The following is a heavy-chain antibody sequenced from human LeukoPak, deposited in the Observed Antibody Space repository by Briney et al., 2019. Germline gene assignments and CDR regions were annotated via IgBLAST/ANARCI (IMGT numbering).Heavy chain of an antibody. CDR2: INHSGST. D-gene: IGHD2-2*01. V-gene: IGHV4-34*01. CDR1: GGSLSGYY. Sequence: SETLSLTCAVYGGSLSGYYWSWIRQPPGKGLEWIGEINHSGSTNYNPSLKSRVTISVDTSKNQFSLKLSSVTAADTAVYYCAREPAASLLFDYWGQGTLVTVSS. J-gene: IGHJ4*02. CDR3: AREPAASLLFDY.